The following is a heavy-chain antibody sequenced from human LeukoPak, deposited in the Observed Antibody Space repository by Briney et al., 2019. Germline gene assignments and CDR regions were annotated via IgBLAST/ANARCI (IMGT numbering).Heavy chain of an antibody. CDR2: IIPIFGTA. D-gene: IGHD6-13*01. V-gene: IGHV1-69*13. J-gene: IGHJ6*03. CDR1: GGTFSSYA. CDR3: ARASRRSSWYGYYYYYYMDV. Sequence: GASVKVSCKASGGTFSSYAISWVRQAPGQGLEWMGGIIPIFGTANYAQKFQGRVTITADESTSTAYMELSSLRSEDTAVYYCARASRRSSWYGYYYYYYMDVWGKGTTVTVSS.